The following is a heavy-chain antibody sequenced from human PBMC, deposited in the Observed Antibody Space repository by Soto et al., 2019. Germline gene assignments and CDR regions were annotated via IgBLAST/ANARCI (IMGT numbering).Heavy chain of an antibody. Sequence: QLQLQESGPGLVKPSETLSLTCTVSGGSISSSSYYWGWIRQPPGKGLEWIGSIYYSGSTYYNPSLKSRVTISVDTSKNQFSLKLSSVTAADTAVYYCARLHVLRFLEWLLYSDDHDAFDIWGQGTMVTVSS. CDR1: GGSISSSSYY. J-gene: IGHJ3*02. CDR2: IYYSGST. D-gene: IGHD3-3*01. V-gene: IGHV4-39*01. CDR3: ARLHVLRFLEWLLYSDDHDAFDI.